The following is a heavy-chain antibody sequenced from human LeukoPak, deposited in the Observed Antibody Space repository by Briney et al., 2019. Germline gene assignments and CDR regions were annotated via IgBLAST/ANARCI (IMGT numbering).Heavy chain of an antibody. V-gene: IGHV3-43*02. J-gene: IGHJ6*03. CDR2: ISGDGGST. CDR3: AKDAEPDYAIYSYMDV. Sequence: GGSLRLSCAASGFTFDDYAMHWVRQAPGKGLEWVSLISGDGGSTYYADSVKGRFTISRDNSKNSLYLQSNSLRTEDTALYYCAKDAEPDYAIYSYMDVWGKGTTVTVSS. CDR1: GFTFDDYA. D-gene: IGHD4-17*01.